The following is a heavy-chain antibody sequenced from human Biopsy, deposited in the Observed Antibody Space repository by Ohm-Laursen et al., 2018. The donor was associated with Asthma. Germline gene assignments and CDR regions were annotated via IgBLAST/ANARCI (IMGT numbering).Heavy chain of an antibody. D-gene: IGHD3-22*01. J-gene: IGHJ4*02. Sequence: SQTLSLTCPVSGGSITSSSYYWGWIRQPPGKGMEWIGSMYHSGSPYYHPSLKSRATISVDTSKNQLSLKMSSVTAADTAVYFCVRHQYSSSWSTFDYWGQGALVTV. CDR1: GGSITSSSYY. V-gene: IGHV4-39*01. CDR2: MYHSGSP. CDR3: VRHQYSSSWSTFDY.